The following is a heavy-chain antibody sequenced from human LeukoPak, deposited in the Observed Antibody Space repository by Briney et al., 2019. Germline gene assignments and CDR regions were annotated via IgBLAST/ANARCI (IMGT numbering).Heavy chain of an antibody. CDR2: INGVGSST. Sequence: GGSLRLSCAVSGFPFNNYWMHWVRQAPGEGLGWVSQINGVGSSTTYADSVTGPFTISSDNAKNTLYLQMTSLRAEDTAVYYCARGGTSHTLDYWGQGTLVTVSS. CDR3: ARGGTSHTLDY. D-gene: IGHD2-2*01. CDR1: GFPFNNYW. V-gene: IGHV3-74*03. J-gene: IGHJ4*02.